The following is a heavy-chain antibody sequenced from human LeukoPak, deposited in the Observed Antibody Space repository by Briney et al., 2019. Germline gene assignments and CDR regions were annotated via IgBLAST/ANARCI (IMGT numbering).Heavy chain of an antibody. D-gene: IGHD6-6*01. J-gene: IGHJ4*02. V-gene: IGHV3-53*01. CDR2: IYAGGST. CDR1: GLTVSSNY. Sequence: PGGSLRLSCAASGLTVSSNYMSWVRQAPGKGLEWVSAIYAGGSTYYADSVKGRFTLSRDNSKNTLYLQMNSLRAGDTAVYYCASYSSSSRRDYWGQGTLVTVSS. CDR3: ASYSSSSRRDY.